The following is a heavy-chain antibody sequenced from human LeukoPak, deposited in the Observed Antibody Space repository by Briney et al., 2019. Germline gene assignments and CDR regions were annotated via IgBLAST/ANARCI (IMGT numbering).Heavy chain of an antibody. D-gene: IGHD2-21*01. CDR2: IYYSGST. CDR1: GGSISSSSYY. J-gene: IGHJ3*02. V-gene: IGHV4-39*01. Sequence: PSETLSLTCTVSGGSISSSSYYWGWIRQPPGKGLEWIGSIYYSGSTYYNPSLKSRVTISVDTSKNQFSLKLSSVTAADTAVYYCARWWWWGDDAFDIWGQGTMVTVSS. CDR3: ARWWWWGDDAFDI.